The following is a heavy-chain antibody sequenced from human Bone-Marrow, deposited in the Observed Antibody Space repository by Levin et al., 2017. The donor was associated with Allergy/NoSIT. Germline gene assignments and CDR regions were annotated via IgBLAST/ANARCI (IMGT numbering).Heavy chain of an antibody. D-gene: IGHD3-10*01. CDR3: ARHRGITMVRGVKSPPSVYFDY. CDR1: GYSFTSYW. V-gene: IGHV5-51*01. J-gene: IGHJ4*02. CDR2: IYPGDSDT. Sequence: PGESLKISCKGSGYSFTSYWIGWVRQMPGKGLEWMGIIYPGDSDTRYSPSFQGQVTISADKSISTAYLQWSSLKASDTAMYYCARHRGITMVRGVKSPPSVYFDYWGQGTLVTVSS.